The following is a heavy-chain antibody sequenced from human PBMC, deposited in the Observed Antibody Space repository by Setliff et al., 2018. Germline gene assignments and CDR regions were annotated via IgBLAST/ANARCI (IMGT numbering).Heavy chain of an antibody. CDR1: GGTFSSYV. D-gene: IGHD3-16*01. V-gene: IGHV1-2*02. CDR2: INPKSGGT. Sequence: ASVKVSCKAPGGTFSSYVISWVREAPGRGLEWMGWINPKSGGTRYAQKFQGRVTMTRDTSISTAYMELSSLRSDDTAVYYCARDGISWLMWFDPWGQGTLVTVSS. J-gene: IGHJ5*02. CDR3: ARDGISWLMWFDP.